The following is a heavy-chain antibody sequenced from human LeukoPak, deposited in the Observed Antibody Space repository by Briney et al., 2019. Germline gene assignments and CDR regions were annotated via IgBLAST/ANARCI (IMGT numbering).Heavy chain of an antibody. CDR2: ISSSGSTI. CDR1: GFTFSSYW. J-gene: IGHJ4*02. CDR3: ARDPPNSSGWYDY. V-gene: IGHV3-48*04. Sequence: PGGSLRLSCAASGFTFSSYWMTWVRQAPGKGLEWVSYISSSGSTIYYADSVKGRFTISRDNAKNSLYLQMNSLRAEDTAVYYCARDPPNSSGWYDYWGQGTLVTVSS. D-gene: IGHD6-19*01.